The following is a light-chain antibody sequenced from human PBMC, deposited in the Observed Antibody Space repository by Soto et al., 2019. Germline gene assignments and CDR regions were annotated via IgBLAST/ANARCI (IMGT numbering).Light chain of an antibody. J-gene: IGLJ2*01. V-gene: IGLV2-23*01. Sequence: QSALTQPASVSGSPGQSITISCTGISSDVESYNFVSWYQQYPGKAPKFIIYEGTKRPSGVSNRFSGSKSGNTASLTISGLQAEDEAEYYCCSYVDSSTYVVFGGGTQLTVL. CDR3: CSYVDSSTYVV. CDR2: EGT. CDR1: SSDVESYNF.